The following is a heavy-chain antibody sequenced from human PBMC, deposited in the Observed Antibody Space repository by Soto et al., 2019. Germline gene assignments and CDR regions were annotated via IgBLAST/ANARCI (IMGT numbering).Heavy chain of an antibody. Sequence: PGGSLRLSCAASGFTFSSYAISWVRQAPGKGLEWVSAISGSGGSTYYADSVKGRFTISRDNSKNTLYLQMNSLRAEDTAVYYCAKDRRLRWDTYDTKAGSFDYWGQGTLVTVSS. CDR1: GFTFSSYA. V-gene: IGHV3-23*01. D-gene: IGHD3-22*01. J-gene: IGHJ4*02. CDR3: AKDRRLRWDTYDTKAGSFDY. CDR2: ISGSGGST.